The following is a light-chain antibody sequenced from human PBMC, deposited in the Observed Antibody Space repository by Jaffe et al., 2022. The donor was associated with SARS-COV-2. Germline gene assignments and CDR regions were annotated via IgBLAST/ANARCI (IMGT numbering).Light chain of an antibody. J-gene: IGLJ3*02. V-gene: IGLV2-14*01. CDR3: SSYGSSITWV. CDR2: DVT. CDR1: SSDVGAYNY. Sequence: QSALTQPASVSGSPGQSITISCTGTSSDVGAYNYVSWYQQHPGKAPKLMIYDVTFRPSGISDRFSGSKSGNTASLTISGLLAEDEAHYYCSSYGSSITWVFGGGTKLTVL.